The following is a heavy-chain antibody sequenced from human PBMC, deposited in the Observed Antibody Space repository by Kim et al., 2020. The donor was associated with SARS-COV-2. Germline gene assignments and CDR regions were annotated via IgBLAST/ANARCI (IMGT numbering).Heavy chain of an antibody. Sequence: YNDYAGSVKSRITINPDTSKNQVSLHLNSVTAEDTAIYYCARDPESGMDVWGQGTTVTVSS. CDR2: YN. V-gene: IGHV6-1*01. J-gene: IGHJ6*02. CDR3: ARDPESGMDV.